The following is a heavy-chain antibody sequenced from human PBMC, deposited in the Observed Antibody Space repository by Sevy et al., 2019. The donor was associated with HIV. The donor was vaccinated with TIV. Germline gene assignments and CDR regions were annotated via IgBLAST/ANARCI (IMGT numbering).Heavy chain of an antibody. CDR1: GGSISSSSYY. V-gene: IGHV4-39*01. Sequence: SETLSLTCTVSGGSISSSSYYWGWIRQPPGKGLEWIGSIYYSGSTYYNPSLKSRVTISVDTSKNQFSLKLSSVTAADTAVYYCARYMVRGPINWFDPWGQGTLVTVSS. CDR3: ARYMVRGPINWFDP. CDR2: IYYSGST. J-gene: IGHJ5*02. D-gene: IGHD3-10*01.